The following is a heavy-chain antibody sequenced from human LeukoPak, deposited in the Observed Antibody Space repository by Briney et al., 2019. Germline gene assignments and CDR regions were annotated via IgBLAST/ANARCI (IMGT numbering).Heavy chain of an antibody. V-gene: IGHV4-31*03. CDR1: GGSVGGGGYY. J-gene: IGHJ5*02. D-gene: IGHD3-3*01. CDR2: IHNSGST. CDR3: ARFTIFGVDNWFDP. Sequence: SETLSLTCTVSGGSVGGGGYYWGWIRQNQGKGPEWIGYIHNSGSTYYNPSLKSRVTISVDKSKNQFSLKLSSVTAADTAVYYCARFTIFGVDNWFDPWGQGTLVTVSS.